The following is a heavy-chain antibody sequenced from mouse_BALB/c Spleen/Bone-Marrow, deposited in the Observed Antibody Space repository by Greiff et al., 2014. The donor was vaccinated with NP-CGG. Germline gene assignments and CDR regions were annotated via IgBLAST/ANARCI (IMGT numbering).Heavy chain of an antibody. CDR3: ASDYDYFDY. J-gene: IGHJ2*01. CDR1: GFTFSSFG. D-gene: IGHD2-4*01. CDR2: ISSGSSTI. V-gene: IGHV5-17*02. Sequence: EVMLVESGGGLVQPGGSRKLSCAASGFTFSSFGMHWVRQAPKKGLEWVAYISSGSSTIYYADTVKGRSTISRDNPKNTLFLQMTSLRSEDTAMYYCASDYDYFDYWGQGTTLTVSS.